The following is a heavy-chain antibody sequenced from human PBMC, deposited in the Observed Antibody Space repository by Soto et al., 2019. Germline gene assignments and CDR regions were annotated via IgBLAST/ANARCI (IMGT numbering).Heavy chain of an antibody. CDR3: ARTAAAGKYYYGMDV. V-gene: IGHV5-51*01. Sequence: GESLKISCKASGYSFTSNWIGWGRRMPGKGLESMGIIYPGDSDTRYSPSFQGQVTISADKSISTAYLQWSSLKASDTAMYYCARTAAAGKYYYGMDVWGQGTTVTAP. J-gene: IGHJ6*02. D-gene: IGHD6-13*01. CDR1: GYSFTSNW. CDR2: IYPGDSDT.